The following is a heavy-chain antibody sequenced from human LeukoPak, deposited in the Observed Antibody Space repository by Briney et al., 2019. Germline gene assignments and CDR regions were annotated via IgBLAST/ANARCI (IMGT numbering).Heavy chain of an antibody. D-gene: IGHD5-18*01. J-gene: IGHJ4*02. Sequence: PSETLSLTCTVSGGSISSYYWSWIRQPPGKGLEWIGYIYSSGSTNYFPSLRSRVTMSVDTSKNQFSLKLSSVTAADPAMYYCARDGGYTYGHYDYWGQGILVTVSS. CDR1: GGSISSYY. CDR2: IYSSGST. V-gene: IGHV4-59*01. CDR3: ARDGGYTYGHYDY.